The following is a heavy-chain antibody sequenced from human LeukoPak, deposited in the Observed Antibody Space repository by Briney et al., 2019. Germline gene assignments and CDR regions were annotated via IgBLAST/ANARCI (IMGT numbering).Heavy chain of an antibody. CDR2: IKSKTDGGTT. J-gene: IGHJ4*02. CDR3: TTSSIFLISVAV. Sequence: GGSLRLSCAASGVTFSNAWMSWVRQAPGKGLEWVGRIKSKTDGGTTDYAARVKGRFTISRDDSKNTLYLQMNSLKTEDTAVYYCTTSSIFLISVAVWGQGTLVTVSS. CDR1: GVTFSNAW. V-gene: IGHV3-15*01. D-gene: IGHD6-19*01.